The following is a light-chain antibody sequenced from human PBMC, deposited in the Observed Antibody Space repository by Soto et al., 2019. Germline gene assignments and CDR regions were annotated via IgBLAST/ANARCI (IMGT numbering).Light chain of an antibody. CDR2: AAS. Sequence: DIQMTQSPSSLSASVGDRVTITCRASQNIKTYLNWYQQKPGKAPRLLIYAASSLQSGVPSRFSGSGSGTDFTLTISSLQPEDFATYYCQQSYNTPHTFGQGTKLDIK. CDR1: QNIKTY. J-gene: IGKJ2*01. V-gene: IGKV1-39*01. CDR3: QQSYNTPHT.